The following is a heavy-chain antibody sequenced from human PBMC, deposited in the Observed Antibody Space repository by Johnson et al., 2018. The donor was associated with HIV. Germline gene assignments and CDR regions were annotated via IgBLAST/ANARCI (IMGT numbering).Heavy chain of an antibody. J-gene: IGHJ3*02. CDR3: ARASTTVTTGDDAFDI. Sequence: VQLVESGGGLVQPGGSLRLSCVASGFTFSRYWMSWVRQAPGKGLEWVANIKQDGSEKYYVDSVKGRFTISRDNAKNSLYLQMNSLRAEDTAVYYCARASTTVTTGDDAFDIWGQGTMVTVSS. CDR1: GFTFSRYW. CDR2: IKQDGSEK. D-gene: IGHD4-17*01. V-gene: IGHV3-7*01.